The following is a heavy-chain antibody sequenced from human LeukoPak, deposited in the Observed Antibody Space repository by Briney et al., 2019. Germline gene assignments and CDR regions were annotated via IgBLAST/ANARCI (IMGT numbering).Heavy chain of an antibody. CDR3: ARNSGNYYRAYFDF. D-gene: IGHD1-26*01. Sequence: GESLKISCKGSGYSFTNYWIGWVRQMPGKGLEWMGVIYPGDSDTRYSPSFQGQVTISADKSISTAYLQWSSPKASDTAMYHCARNSGNYYRAYFDFWGQGTLVTVSS. CDR2: IYPGDSDT. J-gene: IGHJ4*02. V-gene: IGHV5-51*01. CDR1: GYSFTNYW.